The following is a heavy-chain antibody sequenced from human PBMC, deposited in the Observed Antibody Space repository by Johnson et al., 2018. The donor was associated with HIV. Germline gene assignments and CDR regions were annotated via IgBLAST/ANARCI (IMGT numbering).Heavy chain of an antibody. D-gene: IGHD5-24*01. CDR3: AREMATICPQNFCDAFDI. CDR2: IKQDGSEK. CDR1: GFTFSSYW. Sequence: VQLVESGGGLVQPGGSLRLSCAASGFTFSSYWMSWVRQAPGKGLEWVANIKQDGSEKDYVDSVKGRFTIPRDNAKNTLYLQMNSLRAEDTAVYYCAREMATICPQNFCDAFDIWGQGTMVTVSS. J-gene: IGHJ3*02. V-gene: IGHV3-7*01.